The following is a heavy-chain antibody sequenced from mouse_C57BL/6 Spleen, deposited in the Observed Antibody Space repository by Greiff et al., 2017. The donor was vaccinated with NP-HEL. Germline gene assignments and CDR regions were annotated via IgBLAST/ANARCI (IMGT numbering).Heavy chain of an antibody. Sequence: VQLQQSGAELVRPGASVTLSCKASGYTFTDYEMHWVKQTPVHGLEWIGAIDPETGGTAYNQKFKGKAKLTADKSSRTAYMELRSLTSEDSAVYYCTRGDYGYVYFDYWGQGTTLTVSS. CDR1: GYTFTDYE. CDR3: TRGDYGYVYFDY. J-gene: IGHJ2*01. D-gene: IGHD2-2*01. V-gene: IGHV1-15*01. CDR2: IDPETGGT.